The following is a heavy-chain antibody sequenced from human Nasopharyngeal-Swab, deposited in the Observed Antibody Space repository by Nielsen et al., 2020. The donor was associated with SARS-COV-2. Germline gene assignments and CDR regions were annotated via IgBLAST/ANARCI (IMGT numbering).Heavy chain of an antibody. CDR1: GFTFDDYT. D-gene: IGHD3-16*02. V-gene: IGHV3-43*01. CDR3: AKRGGELSSWGWFDP. CDR2: ISWDGGST. Sequence: GESLKISCAASGFTFDDYTMHWVRQAPGKGLEWVSLISWDGGSTCYADSVKGRFTISRDNSKNSLYLQMNSLRTEDTALYYCAKRGGELSSWGWFDPWGQGTLVTVSS. J-gene: IGHJ5*02.